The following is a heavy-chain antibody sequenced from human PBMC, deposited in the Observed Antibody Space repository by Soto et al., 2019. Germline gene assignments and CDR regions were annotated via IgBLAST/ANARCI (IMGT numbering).Heavy chain of an antibody. CDR1: GYHYTSYA. Sequence: ASEEAFTRAPGYHYTSYATNWVRLAPGQGLEWMGWMNPNSGNTGYAQKFQGRGTMTRNTSISTAYMELSSLRSEDTAVYYCASERAGPNDYWGQGTLVTV. V-gene: IGHV1-8*01. CDR2: MNPNSGNT. CDR3: ASERAGPNDY. D-gene: IGHD6-19*01. J-gene: IGHJ4*02.